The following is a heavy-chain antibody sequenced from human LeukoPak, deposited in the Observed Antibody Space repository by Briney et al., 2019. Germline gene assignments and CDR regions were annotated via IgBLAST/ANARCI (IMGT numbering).Heavy chain of an antibody. CDR1: GFTVSSNY. Sequence: GGSLRLSCAASGFTVSSNYMSWVRQAPGKGLEWVSVIYSGGSTYYADSVKGRFTISRHNSKNTLYLQMNSLRAEDTAVYYCARDRYYYDSSGYYRGSPPDNYYYYYGMDVWGQGTTVTVSS. CDR3: ARDRYYYDSSGYYRGSPPDNYYYYYGMDV. V-gene: IGHV3-53*04. D-gene: IGHD3-22*01. CDR2: IYSGGST. J-gene: IGHJ6*02.